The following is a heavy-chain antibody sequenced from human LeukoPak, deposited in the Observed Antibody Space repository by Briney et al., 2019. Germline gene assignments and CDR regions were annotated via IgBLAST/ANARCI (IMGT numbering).Heavy chain of an antibody. V-gene: IGHV4-39*01. Sequence: SETLSLTCTVSGGSISSSSYYWGWIRQPLGKGLEWIGSIYYSGSTYYNPSLKSRVTISVDTSKNQFSLKLSSVTAADTAVYYCASRAGTMVRGVIIAGWFDPWGQGTLVTVSS. J-gene: IGHJ5*02. CDR1: GGSISSSSYY. CDR3: ASRAGTMVRGVIIAGWFDP. CDR2: IYYSGST. D-gene: IGHD3-10*01.